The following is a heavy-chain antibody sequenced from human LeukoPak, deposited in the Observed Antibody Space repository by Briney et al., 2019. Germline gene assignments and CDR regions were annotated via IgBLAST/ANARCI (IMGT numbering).Heavy chain of an antibody. CDR3: ARDYGDYYFDY. CDR2: ISSNSNYR. Sequence: GGSLRLSCAASGFTFSTYSMNWVRQAPGKGLEWVSCISSNSNYRNYANSVKGRFTISRDNAKNSLYLQMNSLRAEDTAVYYCARDYGDYYFDYWGQGTLVTVSS. V-gene: IGHV3-21*01. CDR1: GFTFSTYS. J-gene: IGHJ4*02. D-gene: IGHD4-17*01.